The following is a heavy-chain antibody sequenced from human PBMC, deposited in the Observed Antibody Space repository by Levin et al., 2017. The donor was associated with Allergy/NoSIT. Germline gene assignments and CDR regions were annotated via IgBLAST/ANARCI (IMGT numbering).Heavy chain of an antibody. CDR1: GFTFSNYR. D-gene: IGHD3-10*01. V-gene: IGHV3-7*04. J-gene: IGHJ4*02. CDR3: ARVSDCGSGGHYRNFDY. CDR2: IKGDGSEE. Sequence: GESLKISCAASGFTFSNYRMSWVRQSPGGGLEWVASIKGDGSEETYVGSVKGRFTISRDNSKSSLYVQMNNLRAEDTAVYYCARVSDCGSGGHYRNFDYWGQGTLVTVS.